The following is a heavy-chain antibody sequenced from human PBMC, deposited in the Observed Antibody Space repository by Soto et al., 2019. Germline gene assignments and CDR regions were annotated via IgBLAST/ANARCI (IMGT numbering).Heavy chain of an antibody. CDR1: GFIFSKYA. Sequence: GWSLRLSCAASGFIFSKYAIHWVRLAPGPGLEWGAVISHDRSNEYYADSREGQFTISRDNSKNTLYVQMNSRRVEDTAVYHCAMLVRGDNAMDAWGQGTRVTVS. J-gene: IGHJ6*01. CDR3: AMLVRGDNAMDA. V-gene: IGHV3-30*03. CDR2: ISHDRSNE. D-gene: IGHD3-10*01.